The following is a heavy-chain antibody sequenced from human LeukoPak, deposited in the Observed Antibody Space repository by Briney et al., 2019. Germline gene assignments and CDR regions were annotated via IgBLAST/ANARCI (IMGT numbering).Heavy chain of an antibody. D-gene: IGHD5-24*01. J-gene: IGHJ3*02. CDR1: GFTVSSNY. CDR2: IYSGGST. CDR3: AREVVEMATTYPNDAFDI. V-gene: IGHV3-66*01. Sequence: QPGGSLRLSCAASGFTVSSNYMSWVRQAPGKGLEWVSVIYSGGSTYYADSVKGRFTISRGNSKNTLYLQMNSLRAEDTAVYYCAREVVEMATTYPNDAFDIWGQGTMVTVSS.